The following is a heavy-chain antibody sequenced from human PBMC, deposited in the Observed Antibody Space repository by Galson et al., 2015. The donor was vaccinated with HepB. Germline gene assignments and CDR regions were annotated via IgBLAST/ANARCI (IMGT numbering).Heavy chain of an antibody. D-gene: IGHD1-14*01. CDR3: VRDQPRPGIYDYHGMDV. CDR2: ISAYTDDT. J-gene: IGHJ6*02. CDR1: GYTFLSYG. V-gene: IGHV1-18*01. Sequence: SVKVSCKASGYTFLSYGISWVRQAPGQGLEWMGWISAYTDDTNYAQSFKGRVTMTTDTSTSTAYMELRSLRSDDTAVYYCVRDQPRPGIYDYHGMDVWGQGTTVTVSS.